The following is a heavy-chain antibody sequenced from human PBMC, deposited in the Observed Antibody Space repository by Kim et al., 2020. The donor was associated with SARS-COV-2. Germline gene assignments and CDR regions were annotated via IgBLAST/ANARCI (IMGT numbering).Heavy chain of an antibody. CDR3: ARRWGGYCSSTSCPFDY. J-gene: IGHJ4*02. D-gene: IGHD2-2*01. V-gene: IGHV1-18*01. Sequence: LQGRVTMTTDTSTSTAYMELRSLRSDDTAVYYCARRWGGYCSSTSCPFDYWGQGTLVTVSS.